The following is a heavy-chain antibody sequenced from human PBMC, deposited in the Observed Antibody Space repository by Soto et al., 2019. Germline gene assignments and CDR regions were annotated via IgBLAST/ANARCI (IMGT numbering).Heavy chain of an antibody. CDR3: ATHYDILTGSYGMDV. V-gene: IGHV5-51*01. CDR1: GYSFTSYW. J-gene: IGHJ6*02. CDR2: IYPGDSDT. Sequence: GESLKISCKGSGYSFTSYWIGWVRQMPWKGLEWMGIIYPGDSDTRYSPSFQGQVTISADKSISTAYLQWSSLKASDTAMYYCATHYDILTGSYGMDVWGQGTTVTVSS. D-gene: IGHD3-9*01.